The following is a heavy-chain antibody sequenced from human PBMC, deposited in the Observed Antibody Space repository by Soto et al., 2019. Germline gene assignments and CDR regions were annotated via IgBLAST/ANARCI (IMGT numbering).Heavy chain of an antibody. Sequence: QVQLVESGGGVVQPGRSLRLSCAASGFTFSSYGMHWVRQAPGKGLEWVAVISYDGSNKYYADSVKGRFTISRDNSKNTLYLQMNSLRADDTAVYYCANTCLLYNRYYYYCMEVWGQGTTVTVSS. J-gene: IGHJ6*02. V-gene: IGHV3-30*18. CDR3: ANTCLLYNRYYYYCMEV. CDR2: ISYDGSNK. CDR1: GFTFSSYG. D-gene: IGHD3-9*01.